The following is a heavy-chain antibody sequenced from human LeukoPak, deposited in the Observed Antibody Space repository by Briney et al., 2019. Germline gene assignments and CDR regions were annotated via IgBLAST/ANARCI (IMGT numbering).Heavy chain of an antibody. D-gene: IGHD5-24*01. V-gene: IGHV3-23*01. Sequence: GGSLRLSCAASGFTFSTYAMNWVRQAPGKGLEWVSAISGSATGSVTTYYTDSVKGRFTISRDNAKNSLYLQMNSLRAEDTAVYYCAREQGWLQFDWDLGNLCAFDIWGQGTMVTVSS. CDR1: GFTFSTYA. CDR2: ISGSATGSVTT. J-gene: IGHJ3*02. CDR3: AREQGWLQFDWDLGNLCAFDI.